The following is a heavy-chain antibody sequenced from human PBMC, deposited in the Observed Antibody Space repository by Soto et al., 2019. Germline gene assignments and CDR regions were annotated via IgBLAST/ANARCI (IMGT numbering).Heavy chain of an antibody. Sequence: SETLSLTCAVYGGSFSGYYWSWIRQPPGKGLEWIGEINHSGSTNYNPSLKSRVTISVDTSKNQFSLKLSSVTAADTAVYYCARGGVYDILTGYYNAFDIWGQGTMVTVSS. J-gene: IGHJ3*02. CDR2: INHSGST. CDR1: GGSFSGYY. D-gene: IGHD3-9*01. CDR3: ARGGVYDILTGYYNAFDI. V-gene: IGHV4-34*01.